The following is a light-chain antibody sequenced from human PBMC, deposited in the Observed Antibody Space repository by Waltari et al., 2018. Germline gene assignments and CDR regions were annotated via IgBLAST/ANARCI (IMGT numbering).Light chain of an antibody. CDR2: STN. J-gene: IGLJ3*02. V-gene: IGLV8-61*01. CDR3: VLYMGSGISV. Sequence: QTVVTKEPSFSVSPGGPVPPTCGLSSGPVPTSYYPSWYQQTPGQAPRTLIYSTNTRSSGVPDRFSGSILGDKAALTITGAQADDESAYYCVLYMGSGISVFGGGTKLTVL. CDR1: SGPVPTSYY.